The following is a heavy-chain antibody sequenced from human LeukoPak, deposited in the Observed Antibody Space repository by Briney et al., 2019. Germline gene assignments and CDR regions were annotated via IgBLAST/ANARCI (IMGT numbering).Heavy chain of an antibody. V-gene: IGHV3-30*18. J-gene: IGHJ4*02. CDR3: AKNRPYGDYNSYYFDY. Sequence: GGSVRLSCAASGFTFSSYGMHWVRQAPGKGLEWVAVISYDGSNKYYADSVKGRFTISRDNSKNTLYLQMNSLRAEDTAVYYCAKNRPYGDYNSYYFDYWGQGTLVTVSS. CDR1: GFTFSSYG. D-gene: IGHD4-17*01. CDR2: ISYDGSNK.